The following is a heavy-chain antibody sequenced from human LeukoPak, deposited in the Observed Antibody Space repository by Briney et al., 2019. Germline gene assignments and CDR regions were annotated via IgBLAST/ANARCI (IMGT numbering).Heavy chain of an antibody. V-gene: IGHV4-61*02. CDR1: GGSISSSSYY. CDR3: ARARGDSSGYYWSSYFDY. CDR2: INTSGST. Sequence: PSETLSLTCTVSGGSISSSSYYWGWIRQRPGTGLEWIGRINTSGSTNYNPSLKSRVTISVDTSKNQFSLKLSSVTAADTAVYYCARARGDSSGYYWSSYFDYWGQGTLVTVS. D-gene: IGHD3-22*01. J-gene: IGHJ4*02.